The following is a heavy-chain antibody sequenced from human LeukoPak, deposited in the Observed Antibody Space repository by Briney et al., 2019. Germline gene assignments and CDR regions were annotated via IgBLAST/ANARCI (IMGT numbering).Heavy chain of an antibody. CDR3: ARKLENLVCFDL. J-gene: IGHJ2*01. Sequence: ASVTVSCKASGYSFTGYYMHWVRQAPGQGLEWMGWINPNSGGTDYVQKFQGRVTLTRDTAISTAYMELSRLRSDDTAVYYCARKLENLVCFDLWGRGTQVTVSS. CDR1: GYSFTGYY. V-gene: IGHV1-2*02. D-gene: IGHD1-1*01. CDR2: INPNSGGT.